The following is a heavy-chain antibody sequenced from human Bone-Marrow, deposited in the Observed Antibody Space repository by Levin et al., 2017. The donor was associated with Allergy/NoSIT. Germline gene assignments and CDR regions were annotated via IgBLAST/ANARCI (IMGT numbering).Heavy chain of an antibody. Sequence: GSLRLSCTVSGDSVTSSYWSWIRQSPGGGLEWIGTVRYTGSATYNPSLDSRVTVSVDTSTNQLSLEVTSVTAADTAMYYCVRGLAVATTWFDPWGQGTLVIVSS. V-gene: IGHV4-59*02. D-gene: IGHD5-12*01. CDR1: GDSVTSSY. CDR2: VRYTGSA. CDR3: VRGLAVATTWFDP. J-gene: IGHJ5*02.